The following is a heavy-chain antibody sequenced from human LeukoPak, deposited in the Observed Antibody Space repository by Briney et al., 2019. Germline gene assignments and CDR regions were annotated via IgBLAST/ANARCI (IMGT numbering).Heavy chain of an antibody. CDR3: ARDSSPDSATTYYDALDM. CDR2: INGDGDGK. V-gene: IGHV3-7*01. J-gene: IGHJ3*02. CDR1: GFSFRRFW. Sequence: GGSLRLSCAGSGFSFRRFWMTWVRQAPGRGLEWVANINGDGDGKRYADSVKDRFTISRDNARSLVFLQTHSLRDEDTALYYCARDSSPDSATTYYDALDMWGQGTMVTVSS. D-gene: IGHD1-1*01.